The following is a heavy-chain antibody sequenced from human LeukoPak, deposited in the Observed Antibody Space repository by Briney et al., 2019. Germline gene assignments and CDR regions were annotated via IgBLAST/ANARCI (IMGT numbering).Heavy chain of an antibody. J-gene: IGHJ4*02. CDR2: IYPSDSDT. V-gene: IGHV5-51*01. Sequence: PGESLKISCKGSGYSFSSYWIGWVRQMPGKGLEWMGIIYPSDSDTRYSPSFQAQVTISADKSISTAYLQWSSLKASDTAMYYCARSLRYFDWLFDYWGQGTLVTVSS. CDR3: ARSLRYFDWLFDY. CDR1: GYSFSSYW. D-gene: IGHD3-9*01.